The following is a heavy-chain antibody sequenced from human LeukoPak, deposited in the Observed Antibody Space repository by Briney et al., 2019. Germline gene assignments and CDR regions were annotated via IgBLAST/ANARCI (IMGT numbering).Heavy chain of an antibody. V-gene: IGHV1-2*06. CDR3: ARGRVKYSYGYESNY. CDR1: GYTFIGYY. CDR2: INPNIGDT. J-gene: IGHJ4*02. D-gene: IGHD5-18*01. Sequence: ASVKVSCKASGYTFIGYYLHWVRQAPGLGLEWMGRINPNIGDTNYAQSFQGRVTMTRDTSISTAYMELSRLTSDDTAIYYCARGRVKYSYGYESNYWGQGTLVTVSS.